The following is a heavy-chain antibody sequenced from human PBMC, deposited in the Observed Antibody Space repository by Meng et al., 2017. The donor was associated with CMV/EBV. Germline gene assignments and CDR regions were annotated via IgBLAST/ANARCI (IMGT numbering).Heavy chain of an antibody. CDR2: ISYDGSNK. Sequence: GESLKISCAASGFTFSSYAMHWVRQAPGKGLEWVAVISYDGSNKYYADSVKGRFTISRDNSKNTLYLQMNSLRAEDTAVYYCARDSAEVTIAVAGRVSFDYWGQGTLVTVSS. J-gene: IGHJ4*02. V-gene: IGHV3-30-3*01. CDR3: ARDSAEVTIAVAGRVSFDY. D-gene: IGHD6-19*01. CDR1: GFTFSSYA.